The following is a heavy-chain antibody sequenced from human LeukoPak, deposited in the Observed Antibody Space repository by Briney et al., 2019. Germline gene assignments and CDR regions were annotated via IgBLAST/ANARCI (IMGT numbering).Heavy chain of an antibody. V-gene: IGHV3-7*01. D-gene: IGHD6-13*01. CDR1: GLTFTDFV. J-gene: IGHJ4*02. CDR3: SGRDSSRSPRAY. CDR2: INPDGNEK. Sequence: PGGSLRLSCAASGLTFTDFVMDWVRLAPGGGLEWLANINPDGNEKYYVDSVKGRFAMSRDNAKNEVYLEMNSLRAEDTGVYYCSGRDSSRSPRAYWGQGTLVSVSS.